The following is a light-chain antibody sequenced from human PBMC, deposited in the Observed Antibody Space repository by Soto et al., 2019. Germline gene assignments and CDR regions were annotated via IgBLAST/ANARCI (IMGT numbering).Light chain of an antibody. J-gene: IGKJ1*01. CDR2: NVS. V-gene: IGKV2-30*01. CDR3: MQRIEFPWT. Sequence: VLTQSPLSLSVTVGQPASISCRCILSLVFSDGNTYLHWFQQRPGQSPRRLIDNVSNRDSGVPDRFTGSGSGTDFTLKISRVEAEDVGVYYCMQRIEFPWTFGQGTKVDIK. CDR1: LSLVFSDGNTY.